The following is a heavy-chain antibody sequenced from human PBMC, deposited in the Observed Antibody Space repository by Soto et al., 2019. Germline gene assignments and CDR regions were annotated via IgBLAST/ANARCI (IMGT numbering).Heavy chain of an antibody. CDR3: AREGVGSGSFENWLDP. CDR2: IYYSGST. CDR1: GGSISSGGYY. Sequence: PSEILSLTCTVSGGSISSGGYYWSWIRQHPGKGLEWIGYIYYSGSTYYNPSLKSRVTISVDTSKNQFSLKLSSVTAADTAVYYCAREGVGSGSFENWLDPWGQGTLVTCSS. J-gene: IGHJ5*01. V-gene: IGHV4-31*03. D-gene: IGHD3-10*01.